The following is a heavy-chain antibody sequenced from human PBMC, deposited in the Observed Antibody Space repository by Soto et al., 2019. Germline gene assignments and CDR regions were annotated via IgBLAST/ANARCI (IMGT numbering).Heavy chain of an antibody. Sequence: PLVPRSHACTVAKGSIIGHYRHWIRQTQGKGLEWIGYIYYSGSTNYNPSLKSRVTISVDTSKNQFSLKLSSVTAADTAVYYCARDSIAAAGRQRRFDYWGQGTLVTVSS. CDR3: ARDSIAAAGRQRRFDY. CDR1: KGSIIGHY. V-gene: IGHV4-59*11. CDR2: IYYSGST. D-gene: IGHD6-13*01. J-gene: IGHJ4*02.